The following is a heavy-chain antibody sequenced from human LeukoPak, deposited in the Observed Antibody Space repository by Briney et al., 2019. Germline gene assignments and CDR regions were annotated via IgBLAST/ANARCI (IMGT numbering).Heavy chain of an antibody. CDR1: GSTFSSYD. Sequence: GGSLRLSCAASGSTFSSYDMHWVRQAPGKGLEWVAVMSYDGSNKFYADSVKGRFTISRDNSKNTLYLQMNSLRPEDTAVYYCAKLWDVVVSATLTFDFWGQGTLVTVSS. J-gene: IGHJ4*02. CDR3: AKLWDVVVSATLTFDF. V-gene: IGHV3-30*18. D-gene: IGHD2-15*01. CDR2: MSYDGSNK.